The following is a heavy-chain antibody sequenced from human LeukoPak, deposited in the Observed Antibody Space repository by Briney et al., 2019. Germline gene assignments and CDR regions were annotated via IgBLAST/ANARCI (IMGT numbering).Heavy chain of an antibody. CDR1: GYSFTTYW. V-gene: IGHV5-51*01. CDR2: IYPGDSDT. D-gene: IGHD1-26*01. J-gene: IGHJ6*03. Sequence: GESLKISCKGSGYSFTTYWIGWVRQIPGKGLAWMGIIYPGDSDTRYSPSFQGQVTMSADKSISTAYLQWSSLKASDTAMYYCARQGGSDYFYMDVWGKGTTVTVSS. CDR3: ARQGGSDYFYMDV.